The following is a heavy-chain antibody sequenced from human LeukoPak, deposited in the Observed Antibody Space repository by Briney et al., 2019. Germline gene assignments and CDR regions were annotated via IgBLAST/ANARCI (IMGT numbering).Heavy chain of an antibody. CDR1: GYTFTSSD. V-gene: IGHV1-8*01. J-gene: IGHJ4*02. D-gene: IGHD6-13*01. CDR3: ARGRPGLASAGTYDF. Sequence: GASVKVSCKASGYTFTSSDINWVRQATGQGLEWMGWMNPNTDKTGYARNFQGRVTMTKNISISTAYMEVSSLPYEDTAIYYCARGRPGLASAGTYDFWGQGTLITVSS. CDR2: MNPNTDKT.